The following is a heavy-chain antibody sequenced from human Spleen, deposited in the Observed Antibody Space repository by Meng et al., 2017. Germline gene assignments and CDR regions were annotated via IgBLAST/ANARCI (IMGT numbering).Heavy chain of an antibody. J-gene: IGHJ6*02. D-gene: IGHD6-13*01. CDR2: IGTAVDT. CDR3: ARGSSWYSHYYYGMDV. V-gene: IGHV3-13*01. CDR1: GFTFSSYD. Sequence: GGSLRLSCAASGFTFSSYDMHWVRPATGNGLEWVSAIGTAVDTYYPGSVKGRFTISRENAKNSWYLQMNSLRAGDTAVYYCARGSSWYSHYYYGMDVWGQGTTVTVSS.